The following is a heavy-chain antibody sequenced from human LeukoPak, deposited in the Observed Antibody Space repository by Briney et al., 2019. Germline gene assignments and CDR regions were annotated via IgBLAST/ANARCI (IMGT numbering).Heavy chain of an antibody. CDR1: GYSISSGYY. Sequence: PSETLSLTCAVSGYSISSGYYWGWIRQPPGKGLEWIGSIYHSGSTYYNPSLKSRVTISVDTSKNQFSLKLSSVTAADTAVYYCARDPGYSSSWSNYYYYYYMDVWGKGTTVTVSS. J-gene: IGHJ6*03. CDR3: ARDPGYSSSWSNYYYYYYMDV. D-gene: IGHD6-13*01. CDR2: IYHSGST. V-gene: IGHV4-38-2*02.